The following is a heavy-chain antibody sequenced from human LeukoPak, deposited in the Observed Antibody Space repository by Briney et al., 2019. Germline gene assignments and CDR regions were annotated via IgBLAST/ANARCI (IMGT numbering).Heavy chain of an antibody. Sequence: GGSLRLSCAASGFSLKNYWMHWVRQAPGKGLVWVAHMNGDGSGINYADSVKGRFTISRGNAKNTLYLQMNSLRADDTALYYCARETESFDDWGQGTLVTVSS. CDR1: GFSLKNYW. CDR2: MNGDGSGI. V-gene: IGHV3-74*01. CDR3: ARETESFDD. J-gene: IGHJ4*02.